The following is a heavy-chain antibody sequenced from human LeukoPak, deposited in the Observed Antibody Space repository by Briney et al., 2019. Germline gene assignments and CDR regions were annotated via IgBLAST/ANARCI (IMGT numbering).Heavy chain of an antibody. CDR1: GFTFSTYA. J-gene: IGHJ4*02. CDR3: AKVRYDSSGYYYVGLDY. Sequence: GGSLRLSCAAPGFTFSTYAMSWVRQAPGKGLEWVSVISRSDGSTYYADSVKGRFTISRDNSKNTLYLQMNSLRAEDTAVYYCAKVRYDSSGYYYVGLDYWGQGTLVTVSS. CDR2: ISRSDGST. D-gene: IGHD3-22*01. V-gene: IGHV3-23*01.